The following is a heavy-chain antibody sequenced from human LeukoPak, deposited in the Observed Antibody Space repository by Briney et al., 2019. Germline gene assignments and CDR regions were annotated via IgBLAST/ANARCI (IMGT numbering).Heavy chain of an antibody. Sequence: GGTLPLSCAASGFTFSSYGMSWVRQARAKGVEGVSAISSSGGSTYYADSVKGGFTISRDNSKNTLYLQMNSLRAEDTAVYYCAKEMYYYDSSGYYLDAFDIWGQGTMVTVST. D-gene: IGHD3-22*01. CDR2: ISSSGGST. CDR1: GFTFSSYG. J-gene: IGHJ3*02. CDR3: AKEMYYYDSSGYYLDAFDI. V-gene: IGHV3-23*01.